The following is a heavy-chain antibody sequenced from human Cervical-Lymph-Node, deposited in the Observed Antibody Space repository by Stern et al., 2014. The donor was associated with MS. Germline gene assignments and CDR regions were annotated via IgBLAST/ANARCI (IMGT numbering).Heavy chain of an antibody. CDR2: ISGDGSIT. D-gene: IGHD3-3*01. V-gene: IGHV3-74*01. J-gene: IGHJ4*02. CDR3: ARGVRAWSGYSQLRY. Sequence: EVQLVESGGDLAQPGGSLRLSCAASGFTFSNYWIHWVRQVPGKGLEWVSRISGDGSITNYADSVKGRFSISRDNAKNTLFLQMNSLRPEDTGLYICARGVRAWSGYSQLRYWGQGTLVTVSS. CDR1: GFTFSNYW.